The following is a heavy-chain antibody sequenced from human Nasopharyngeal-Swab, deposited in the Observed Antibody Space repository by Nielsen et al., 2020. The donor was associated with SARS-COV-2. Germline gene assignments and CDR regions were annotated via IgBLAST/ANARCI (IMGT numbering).Heavy chain of an antibody. CDR1: GGSFSGYY. CDR2: INHSEST. V-gene: IGHV4-34*01. D-gene: IGHD1-26*01. CDR3: ASGAGAAVAGAFDI. J-gene: IGHJ3*02. Sequence: SETLSLTCAVYGGSFSGYYWSWIRQPPGKGLEWIGEINHSESTNFNPSLKSRVTISVDTSKNQFSLKLNSVTAADTAVYYCASGAGAAVAGAFDIWGQGTVVTVSS.